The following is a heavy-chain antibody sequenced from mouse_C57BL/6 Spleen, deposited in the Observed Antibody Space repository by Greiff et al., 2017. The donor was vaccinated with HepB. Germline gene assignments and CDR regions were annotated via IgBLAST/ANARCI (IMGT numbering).Heavy chain of an antibody. CDR2: ISSGGSYT. J-gene: IGHJ3*01. CDR3: ARLYYGPFAY. D-gene: IGHD1-1*01. V-gene: IGHV5-6*01. CDR1: GFTFSSYG. Sequence: EVMLVESGGDLVKPGGSLKLSCAASGFTFSSYGMSWVRQTPDKRLEWVATISSGGSYTYYPDSVKGRFTISRDNAKNTLYLQMSSLTSEDTAMYYCARLYYGPFAYWGQGTLVTVSA.